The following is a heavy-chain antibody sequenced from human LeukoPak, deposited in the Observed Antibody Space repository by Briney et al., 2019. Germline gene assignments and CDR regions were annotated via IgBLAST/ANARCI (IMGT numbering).Heavy chain of an antibody. D-gene: IGHD1-7*01. CDR2: INDSGNT. Sequence: SETLSLTCTVYVGSFSGYYWTWIRQPPGKGLEWIGEINDSGNTNYNPSLKSRVTISVDRSKNQFSLKLSSVTAADTAVYYCAASITGTTANFDYWGQGTLVTVSS. CDR3: AASITGTTANFDY. V-gene: IGHV4-34*01. CDR1: VGSFSGYY. J-gene: IGHJ4*02.